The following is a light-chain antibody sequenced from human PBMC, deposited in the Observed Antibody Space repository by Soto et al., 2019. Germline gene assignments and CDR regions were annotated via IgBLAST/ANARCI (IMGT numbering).Light chain of an antibody. V-gene: IGKV3-20*01. Sequence: EIVLTQSPGTLSLSPGERATLSCRASQSVSSSYLAWYQQKPGQAPRLLIYGASSRATGIPDRFSGSGSGTDFSITISRLEPEDFAVYYCQQYGSSLGYTFGQGTKLELK. CDR2: GAS. CDR3: QQYGSSLGYT. CDR1: QSVSSSY. J-gene: IGKJ2*01.